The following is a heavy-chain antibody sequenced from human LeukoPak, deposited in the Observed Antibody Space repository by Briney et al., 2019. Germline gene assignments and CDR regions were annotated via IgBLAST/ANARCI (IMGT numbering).Heavy chain of an antibody. CDR2: IYTSGST. Sequence: SETLSLTCTVSGGSISSYYWSWIRQPPGKGLEWIGYIYTSGSTNYNPSLKSRVTISVDTSKNQSSLKLSSVTAADTAVYYCARQGYCSSTSCYMGGAYNWFDPWGQGTLVTVSS. V-gene: IGHV4-4*09. CDR1: GGSISSYY. D-gene: IGHD2-2*02. J-gene: IGHJ5*02. CDR3: ARQGYCSSTSCYMGGAYNWFDP.